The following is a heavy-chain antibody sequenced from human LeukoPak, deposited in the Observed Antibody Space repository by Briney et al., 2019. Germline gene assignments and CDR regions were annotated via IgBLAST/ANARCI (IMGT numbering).Heavy chain of an antibody. V-gene: IGHV4-30-2*01. D-gene: IGHD4-17*01. J-gene: IGHJ4*02. CDR2: IYHSGST. CDR1: GASVTDYY. Sequence: SETLSLTCTVSGASVTDYYWSWIRQPPGKGLEWIGYIYHSGSTYYNPSLKSRVTISVDRSKNQFSLKLSSVTAADTAVYYCARTHYGDYGGERYFDYWGQGTLVTVSS. CDR3: ARTHYGDYGGERYFDY.